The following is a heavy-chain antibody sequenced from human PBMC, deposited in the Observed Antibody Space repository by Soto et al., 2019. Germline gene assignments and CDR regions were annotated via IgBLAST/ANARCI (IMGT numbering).Heavy chain of an antibody. CDR2: ISYDGSNK. CDR1: GFTFSSYG. CDR3: AKDFWDGYSGYDSPYYFDY. J-gene: IGHJ4*02. D-gene: IGHD5-12*01. V-gene: IGHV3-30*18. Sequence: GGSLRLSCAASGFTFSSYGMHWVRQAPGKGLEWVAVISYDGSNKYYADSVKGRFTISRDNSKNTLYLQMNSLRAEDTAVYYCAKDFWDGYSGYDSPYYFDYWGQGTLVTVSS.